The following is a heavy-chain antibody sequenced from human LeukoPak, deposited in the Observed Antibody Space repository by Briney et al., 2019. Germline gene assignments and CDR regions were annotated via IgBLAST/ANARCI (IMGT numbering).Heavy chain of an antibody. CDR1: GGSISSYY. CDR2: IYDSGTT. V-gene: IGHV4-59*01. J-gene: IGHJ5*02. CDR3: ASRPDSGDWFDP. Sequence: SETLSLTCTVSGGSISSYYWSWIRQPPGKGLEWIGYIYDSGTTNYNPSLKSRVTISVDTSKNQFSPKLSSVTAADTAVYYCASRPDSGDWFDPWGQGTLVTVSS. D-gene: IGHD4-17*01.